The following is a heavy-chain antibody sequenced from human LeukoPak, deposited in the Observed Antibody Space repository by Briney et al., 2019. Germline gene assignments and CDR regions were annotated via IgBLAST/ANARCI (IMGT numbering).Heavy chain of an antibody. D-gene: IGHD1-26*01. Sequence: GGSLRLSCAVSGFTFTNYWMSWARQSPGKGLEWVANIKQDGSEKYYVDSVKGRFTISRDNAKNSLYLQMNSLRAEDTAVYYCARQSGSYGHDAFDIWGQGTMVTVSS. J-gene: IGHJ3*02. CDR1: GFTFTNYW. CDR3: ARQSGSYGHDAFDI. CDR2: IKQDGSEK. V-gene: IGHV3-7*01.